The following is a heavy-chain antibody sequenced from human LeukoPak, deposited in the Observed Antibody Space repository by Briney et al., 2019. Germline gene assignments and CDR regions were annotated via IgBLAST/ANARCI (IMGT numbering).Heavy chain of an antibody. CDR1: GGSISSGSYY. CDR2: IYTSGST. V-gene: IGHV4-61*02. Sequence: PSQTLSLTCTVSGGSISSGSYYWSWIRQPAGKGLEWIGRIYTSGSTNYNPSLKSRVTISVDTSKNQFSLKLSSVTAADTAVYYCARSYYYDGEQGDWGQGTLVTVSS. J-gene: IGHJ4*02. CDR3: ARSYYYDGEQGD. D-gene: IGHD3-22*01.